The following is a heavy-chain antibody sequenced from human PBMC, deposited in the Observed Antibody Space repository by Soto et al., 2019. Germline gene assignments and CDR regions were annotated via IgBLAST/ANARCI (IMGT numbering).Heavy chain of an antibody. CDR3: ARVYYYDSSGQPAFDI. CDR2: INYSGST. CDR1: GGSFSGYY. V-gene: IGHV4-34*01. J-gene: IGHJ3*02. D-gene: IGHD3-22*01. Sequence: SETLSLTCAVYGGSFSGYYWSWIRQPPGKGLEWIGYINYSGSTNYNPSLKSRVTISVDTSKNQFSLKLSSVTAADTAVYYCARVYYYDSSGQPAFDIWGQGTMVTVSS.